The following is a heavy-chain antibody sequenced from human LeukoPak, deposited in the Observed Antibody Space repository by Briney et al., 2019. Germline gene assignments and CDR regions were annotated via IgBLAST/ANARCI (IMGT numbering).Heavy chain of an antibody. CDR1: GGSFSGYY. Sequence: SETLSLTCAVYGGSFSGYYWSCIRQPPGKGREWIGEINHSGSTNYNPSLKSRVTISVDTSKTQFSLKLSSVTAADTAVYYCARGYGSGSSYYSYGMDVWGQGTTVTVSS. CDR3: ARGYGSGSSYYSYGMDV. J-gene: IGHJ6*02. V-gene: IGHV4-34*01. CDR2: INHSGST. D-gene: IGHD3-10*01.